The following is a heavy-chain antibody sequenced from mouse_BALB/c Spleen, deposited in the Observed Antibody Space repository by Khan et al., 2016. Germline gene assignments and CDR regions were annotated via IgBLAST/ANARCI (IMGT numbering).Heavy chain of an antibody. V-gene: IGHV3-2*02. Sequence: EVQLQESGPGLVKPSQSLSLTCTVTGYSITSDYAWNWIRQFPGNKLEWMGYISYSGSTSYNPSLKSRISITRDTSKNQFFLQLNSVTTEDTATYYCARYDWYFAVWGAGTTVTVSS. D-gene: IGHD2-14*01. CDR2: ISYSGST. CDR1: GYSITSDYA. CDR3: ARYDWYFAV. J-gene: IGHJ1*01.